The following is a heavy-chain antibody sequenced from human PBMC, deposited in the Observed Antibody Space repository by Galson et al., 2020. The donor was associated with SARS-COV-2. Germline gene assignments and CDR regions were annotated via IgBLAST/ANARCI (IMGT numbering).Heavy chain of an antibody. CDR3: ARGEGEQQLRAEYFQH. J-gene: IGHJ1*01. D-gene: IGHD6-13*01. CDR1: GGSFSGYY. V-gene: IGHV4-34*01. Sequence: SQASETLSLTCAVYGGSFSGYYWSWIRQPPGKGLEWIGEINHSGSTNYNPSLKSRVTISVDTSKNQFSLKLSSVTAADTAVYYCARGEGEQQLRAEYFQHWGQGTLVTVSS. CDR2: INHSGST.